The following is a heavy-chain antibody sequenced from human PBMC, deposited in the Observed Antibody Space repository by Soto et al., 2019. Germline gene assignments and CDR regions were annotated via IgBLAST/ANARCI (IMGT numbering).Heavy chain of an antibody. CDR3: ARVPDY. CDR2: IYHGVRT. V-gene: IGHV4-30-2*01. Sequence: QLQLLESGSGLVKPSQTLSLTCAVSGGSISSGGYSWGWIRQPPGKGLEWIGHIYHGVRTYYNPSRKIRVTISVDRSKNQFSLRLSSVTAADTAVYYCARVPDYWGQGTLVTVSS. J-gene: IGHJ4*02. CDR1: GGSISSGGYS.